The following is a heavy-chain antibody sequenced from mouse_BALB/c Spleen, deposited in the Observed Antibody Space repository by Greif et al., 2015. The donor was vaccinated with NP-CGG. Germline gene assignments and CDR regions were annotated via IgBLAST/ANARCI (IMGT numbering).Heavy chain of an antibody. D-gene: IGHD2-3*01. CDR2: IDPENGDT. J-gene: IGHJ4*01. CDR1: GFNIKDYY. Sequence: VQLKQSGAELVRSGASVKLSCTASGFNIKDYYMHWVKQRPEQGLVWIGWIDPENGDTEYAPKFQGKATMTADTSSNTAYLQLSSLTSEDTAVYYYTRIYDGYYNHFMDYWGQGTSVTVSS. CDR3: TRIYDGYYNHFMDY. V-gene: IGHV14-4*02.